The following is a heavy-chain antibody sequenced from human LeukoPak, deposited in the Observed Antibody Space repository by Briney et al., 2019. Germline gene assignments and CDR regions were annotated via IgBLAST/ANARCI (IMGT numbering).Heavy chain of an antibody. D-gene: IGHD5-18*01. CDR2: ISAYNGNT. CDR3: ARAGGYSYGYSDY. J-gene: IGHJ4*02. CDR1: GYTFTSYG. V-gene: IGHV1-18*01. Sequence: ASVKVSCKASGYTFTSYGISWVRQAPRQRLEWMGWISAYNGNTNYAQKLQGRVTMTTDTSTSTAYTELRSLRSDDTAVYYCARAGGYSYGYSDYWGQGTLVTVSS.